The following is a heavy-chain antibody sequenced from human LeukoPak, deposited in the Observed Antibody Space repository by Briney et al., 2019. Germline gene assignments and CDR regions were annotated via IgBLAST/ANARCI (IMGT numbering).Heavy chain of an antibody. CDR3: ARTRGYYYDSSGHRICHFDP. D-gene: IGHD3-22*01. J-gene: IGHJ5*02. CDR1: GGSFSGYY. CDR2: INHSGST. Sequence: SETLPLTCAVYGGSFSGYYWSWIRQPPGKGLEWIGEINHSGSTNYNPSLKSRVTISVDTSKNQFSLKLSSVTAADTAVYYCARTRGYYYDSSGHRICHFDPWGQGTLVTVSS. V-gene: IGHV4-34*01.